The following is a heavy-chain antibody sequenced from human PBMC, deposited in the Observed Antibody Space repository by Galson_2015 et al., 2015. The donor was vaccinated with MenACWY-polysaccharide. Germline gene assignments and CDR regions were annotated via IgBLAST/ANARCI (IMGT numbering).Heavy chain of an antibody. CDR2: MNPNSGNT. D-gene: IGHD1-20*01. CDR3: TRITAPTLTFLDS. V-gene: IGHV1-8*01. CDR1: GYTFSSYD. Sequence: SVKVSCKASGYTFSSYDINWVRQARGQGLEWMGWMNPNSGNTGYAQRFQGRVAMTRDTATSTAYMELRMLRYDATAVYYCTRITAPTLTFLDSWGQGTLVSVS. J-gene: IGHJ4*02.